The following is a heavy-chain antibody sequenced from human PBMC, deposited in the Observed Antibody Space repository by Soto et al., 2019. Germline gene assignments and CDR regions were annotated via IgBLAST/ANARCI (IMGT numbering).Heavy chain of an antibody. Sequence: LRLSCAASGFTFSSYGMHWVRQAPGKGLEWVAVIWYDGSNKYYVDSVKGRFTISRDNSKNTLYLQMNSLRAEDTAVYYCARGGYCSSTSCYTYYYYGMDVWGQGTTVTVSS. J-gene: IGHJ6*02. CDR1: GFTFSSYG. V-gene: IGHV3-33*01. CDR3: ARGGYCSSTSCYTYYYYGMDV. D-gene: IGHD2-2*02. CDR2: IWYDGSNK.